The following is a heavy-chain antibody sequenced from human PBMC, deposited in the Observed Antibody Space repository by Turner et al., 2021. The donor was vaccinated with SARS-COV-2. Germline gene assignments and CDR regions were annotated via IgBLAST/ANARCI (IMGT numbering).Heavy chain of an antibody. CDR2: IRSSSSYI. CDR3: ARDPGYSGYDYWQNTEFFDY. V-gene: IGHV3-21*01. CDR1: RFTSSSYS. D-gene: IGHD5-12*01. Sequence: EVQVVESGVGRVKPGGSLRLSGPASRFTSSSYSMNWVRQAPGKGLEWVSAIRSSSSYIYYADSVKGRFTISRDNAKNSLYLQMNSLRAEDTAVYYCARDPGYSGYDYWQNTEFFDYWGQGTLVTVSS. J-gene: IGHJ4*02.